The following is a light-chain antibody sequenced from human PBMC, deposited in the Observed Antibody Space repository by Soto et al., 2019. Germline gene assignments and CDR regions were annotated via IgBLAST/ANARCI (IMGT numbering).Light chain of an antibody. CDR1: SSDIGGYIF. CDR2: DIN. CDR3: VSYTARSSYV. Sequence: QSALTQPASVSGSPGQSITVSCTGTSSDIGGYIFVSWYQQHPGKAPKLMIYDINNRPSGVSKRFSGSKSGNTASLTISGLQADDEADYYCVSYTARSSYVFGTGTKLTVL. J-gene: IGLJ1*01. V-gene: IGLV2-14*01.